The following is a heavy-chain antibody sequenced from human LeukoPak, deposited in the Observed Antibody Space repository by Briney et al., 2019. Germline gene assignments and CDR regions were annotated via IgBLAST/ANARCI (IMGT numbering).Heavy chain of an antibody. CDR2: ISSSGSTI. Sequence: GSLRLSCAASGFTFSDYYMSWIRPAPGKGLEWVSYISSSGSTIYYADSVKGRFTISRDNAKNSLYLQMNSLRAEDTAVYYCARGGYSGYDTRNYYFDYWGQGTLVTVSS. J-gene: IGHJ4*02. V-gene: IGHV3-11*01. CDR3: ARGGYSGYDTRNYYFDY. CDR1: GFTFSDYY. D-gene: IGHD5-12*01.